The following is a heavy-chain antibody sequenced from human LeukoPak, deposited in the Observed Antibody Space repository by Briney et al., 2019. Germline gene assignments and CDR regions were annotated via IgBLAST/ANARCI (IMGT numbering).Heavy chain of an antibody. Sequence: GASVKVSCKASGGTFSSYAISWVRQAPGQGLEWMGRIIPILGIANYAQKFQGRVTITADKSTSTAYMELSSLRSEDAAVYYCARMEYSSGWMDYWGQGTLVTVSS. J-gene: IGHJ4*02. CDR3: ARMEYSSGWMDY. CDR2: IIPILGIA. D-gene: IGHD6-19*01. CDR1: GGTFSSYA. V-gene: IGHV1-69*04.